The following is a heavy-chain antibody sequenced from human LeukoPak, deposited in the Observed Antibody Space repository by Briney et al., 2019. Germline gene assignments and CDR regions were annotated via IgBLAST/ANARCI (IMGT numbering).Heavy chain of an antibody. J-gene: IGHJ4*02. CDR2: IRYDGSNK. V-gene: IGHV3-30*02. Sequence: GGSLRLSCAASGFTFSSYGMSWVRQAPGKGLEWVAFIRYDGSNKYYADSVKGRFTISRDNSKNTLYLQMNSLRAEDTAVYYCAKDLGYCSGVTCLAVDYWGQGTLVTVSS. D-gene: IGHD2-15*01. CDR3: AKDLGYCSGVTCLAVDY. CDR1: GFTFSSYG.